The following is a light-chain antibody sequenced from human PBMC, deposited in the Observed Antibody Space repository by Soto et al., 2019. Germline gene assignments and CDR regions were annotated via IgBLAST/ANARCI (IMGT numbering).Light chain of an antibody. CDR1: QNIFTW. CDR3: QQYNTHS. V-gene: IGKV1-5*01. Sequence: DIQMTQSPSTLSASVGDTVTITCRASQNIFTWLAWYQHKPGKAPKLLMYDASILESGVPSRFSGSGSGTQFTLTISSLQSDDFGTYYCQQYNTHSFGGGTKVGIK. CDR2: DAS. J-gene: IGKJ4*01.